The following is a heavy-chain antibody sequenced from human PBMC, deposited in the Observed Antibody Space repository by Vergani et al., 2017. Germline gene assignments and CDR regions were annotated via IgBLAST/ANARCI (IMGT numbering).Heavy chain of an antibody. V-gene: IGHV3-33*01. J-gene: IGHJ5*01. Sequence: QVQLVESEGGVVQPGRSLTLSCVASGFTFCSHGMHWVRQAPGKGLEWVAVIWYDGSNKYYGDSVKGRFTISRDNSKNTLYLQMNSLRVEDTAVYYCARWGNEKRLDSWGQGTLVTVSS. CDR1: GFTFCSHG. D-gene: IGHD1-1*01. CDR3: ARWGNEKRLDS. CDR2: IWYDGSNK.